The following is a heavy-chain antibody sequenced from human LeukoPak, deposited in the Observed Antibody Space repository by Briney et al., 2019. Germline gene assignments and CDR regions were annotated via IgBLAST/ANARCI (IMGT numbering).Heavy chain of an antibody. V-gene: IGHV3-23*01. Sequence: HPGGSLRLSCAASGFTFSSYAMSWVRQAPGKGLEWVSVISDRGGSSYYADSVKGRFTISRDKSKNTLVLQMNSLRAEDTAVYFCAYLDSSGYYYGRLRYWGQGTPVTVSS. CDR2: ISDRGGSS. D-gene: IGHD3-22*01. J-gene: IGHJ4*02. CDR1: GFTFSSYA. CDR3: AYLDSSGYYYGRLRY.